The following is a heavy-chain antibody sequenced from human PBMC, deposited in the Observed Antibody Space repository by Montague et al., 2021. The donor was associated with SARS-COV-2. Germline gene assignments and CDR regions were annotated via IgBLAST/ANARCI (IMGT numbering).Heavy chain of an antibody. CDR1: GDSVNRNY. Sequence: SETLSLTCSVSGDSVNRNYWSWVRQPPGKGLEWLGYIFYSGSTYNPSLHSRVTMSLDTSKNHFSLNLISVTAADTAVYYCAKASRGYGGDFDSWGQGTLVIVSS. J-gene: IGHJ4*02. CDR3: AKASRGYGGDFDS. CDR2: IFYSGST. V-gene: IGHV4-59*02. D-gene: IGHD4-23*01.